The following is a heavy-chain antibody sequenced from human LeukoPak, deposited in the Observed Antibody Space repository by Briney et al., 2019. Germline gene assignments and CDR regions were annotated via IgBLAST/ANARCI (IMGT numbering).Heavy chain of an antibody. CDR2: ISSSSTI. CDR3: ARDANDILTGYDPYFDY. Sequence: GGSLRLSCAASGFTSRSYSMNWVRQAPGKGLEWVSYISSSSTIYYADSVKGRFTISGDNAKNSLYLQMNSLRAEDTAVYYCARDANDILTGYDPYFDYWGQGTLVTVSS. D-gene: IGHD3-9*01. CDR1: GFTSRSYS. V-gene: IGHV3-48*04. J-gene: IGHJ4*02.